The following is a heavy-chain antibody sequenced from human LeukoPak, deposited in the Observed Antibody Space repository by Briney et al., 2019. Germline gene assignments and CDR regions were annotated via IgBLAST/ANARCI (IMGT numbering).Heavy chain of an antibody. V-gene: IGHV3-30*04. CDR2: ISYDGSNK. Sequence: GSLRLSCAASGFTFSSYAMHWVRQAPGKGLEWVAVISYDGSNKYYADSVKGRFTISRDNSKNTLYLQMNRLRGEDTAVYYCARALDNWGQGTLVTVSS. CDR1: GFTFSSYA. D-gene: IGHD2-2*03. J-gene: IGHJ4*02. CDR3: ARALDN.